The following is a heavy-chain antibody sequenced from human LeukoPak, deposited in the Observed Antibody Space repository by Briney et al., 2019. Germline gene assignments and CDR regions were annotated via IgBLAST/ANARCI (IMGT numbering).Heavy chain of an antibody. CDR3: AKEFASDFWSGPIDC. J-gene: IGHJ4*02. V-gene: IGHV3-48*01. D-gene: IGHD3-3*01. Sequence: GGSLRLSCAASGFTLSGYHMNWARQAPGKGLEWVSYISSRSRAIYYADSVKGRFTISRDHAKNSLYLQMNSLRAEDTAVYYCAKEFASDFWSGPIDCWGQGTLVTVSS. CDR2: ISSRSRAI. CDR1: GFTLSGYH.